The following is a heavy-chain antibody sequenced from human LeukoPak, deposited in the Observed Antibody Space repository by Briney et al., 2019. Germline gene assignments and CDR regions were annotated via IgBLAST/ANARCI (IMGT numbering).Heavy chain of an antibody. CDR3: ARARDYGDYPPDY. V-gene: IGHV3-66*01. D-gene: IGHD4-17*01. Sequence: GGSLRLSCAASGFTVSSNYMSWVRQAPGKGLEWVSVIYSGGSTYYADSVKGRFTISRDNSKNTLYLQMNSLRAEDTAVYYCARARDYGDYPPDYWGQGTLVTVSS. CDR1: GFTVSSNY. J-gene: IGHJ4*02. CDR2: IYSGGST.